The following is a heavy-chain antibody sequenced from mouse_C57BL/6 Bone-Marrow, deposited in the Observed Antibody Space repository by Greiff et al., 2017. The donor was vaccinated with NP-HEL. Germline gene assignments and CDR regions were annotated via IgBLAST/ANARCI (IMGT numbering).Heavy chain of an antibody. D-gene: IGHD1-1*01. Sequence: QVQLQQPGAELVRPGSSVKLSCKASGYTFTSYWMHWVKQRPIQGLEWIGNIDPSDSETHYNQKFKDKATLTVDKSSSTAYMQLSSLTSEDSAVYYCAGGVTTVVARYFDVGGTGTTVTVSS. CDR3: AGGVTTVVARYFDV. J-gene: IGHJ1*03. V-gene: IGHV1-52*01. CDR1: GYTFTSYW. CDR2: IDPSDSET.